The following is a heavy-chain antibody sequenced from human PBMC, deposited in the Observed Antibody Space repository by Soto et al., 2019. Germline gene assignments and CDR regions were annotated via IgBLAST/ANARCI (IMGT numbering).Heavy chain of an antibody. V-gene: IGHV3-23*01. D-gene: IGHD5-12*01. J-gene: IGHJ6*02. CDR2: ISGSGGST. Sequence: PGGSLRLSCAASGFTFSSYAMSWVRQAPGKGLEWVSAISGSGGSTYYADSVKGLFTISRDNSKTTLYLQMNSLRAEDTAVYYCAKPNSGYDYYYYYGMYVWGQGTTITVSS. CDR3: AKPNSGYDYYYYYGMYV. CDR1: GFTFSSYA.